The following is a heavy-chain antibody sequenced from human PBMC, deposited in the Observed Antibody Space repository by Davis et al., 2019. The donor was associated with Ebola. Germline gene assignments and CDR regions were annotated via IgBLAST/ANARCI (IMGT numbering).Heavy chain of an antibody. D-gene: IGHD3-22*01. CDR3: ARANYYDK. V-gene: IGHV4-61*01. J-gene: IGHJ4*02. CDR2: IYYSGST. CDR1: GGSVSSGSSY. Sequence: MPSDTLSPTCTASGGSVSSGSSYWSWIRQPPGKGLEWIGYIYYSGSTNYNPSLKSRVTISLDTSKNQFSLKLSSVTAADTAVYYCARANYYDKWGRGVLVIVSS.